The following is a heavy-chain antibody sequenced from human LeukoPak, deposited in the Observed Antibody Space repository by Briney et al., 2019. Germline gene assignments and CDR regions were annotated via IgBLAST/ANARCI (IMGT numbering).Heavy chain of an antibody. Sequence: SETLSLTCTVSGGSITTYYWNWIRQAPGKGLEWIGYIHYTGSTTYNNYHPSLKSRVTISLDTSKNQVSLKLNSVTPADTAVYFCARAPPRGGWFDPWGQGTLVTVSS. D-gene: IGHD3-10*01. J-gene: IGHJ5*02. CDR3: ARAPPRGGWFDP. CDR2: IHYTGSTTYN. CDR1: GGSITTYY. V-gene: IGHV4-59*13.